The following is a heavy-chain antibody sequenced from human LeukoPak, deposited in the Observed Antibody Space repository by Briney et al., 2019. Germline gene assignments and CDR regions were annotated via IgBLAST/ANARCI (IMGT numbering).Heavy chain of an antibody. CDR1: GGSISSGGYY. CDR3: ARSYDPASYYYYYGMDV. V-gene: IGHV4-31*03. CDR2: IYYSGST. D-gene: IGHD5-12*01. J-gene: IGHJ6*02. Sequence: PSQTLSLTCTVSGGSISSGGYYWSWIRQHPGKGLEWIGYIYYSGSTYYNPSLKSRVTISVDTSKNQFSLKLSSVTAADTAVYYCARSYDPASYYYYYGMDVWGQGTTVTVSS.